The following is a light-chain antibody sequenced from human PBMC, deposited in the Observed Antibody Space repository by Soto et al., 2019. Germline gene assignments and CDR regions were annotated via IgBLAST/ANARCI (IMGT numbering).Light chain of an antibody. Sequence: VLTQSPGTLSLSPGERATLSCRARQNINSNSLAWYQQKPGQAPRLLIYEASSRATGIPDRFSGSGSGTDFTLTISRLEPEDFAVYYCQQYGSSLLFGQGTKVDIK. CDR3: QQYGSSLL. V-gene: IGKV3-20*01. J-gene: IGKJ1*01. CDR2: EAS. CDR1: QNINSNS.